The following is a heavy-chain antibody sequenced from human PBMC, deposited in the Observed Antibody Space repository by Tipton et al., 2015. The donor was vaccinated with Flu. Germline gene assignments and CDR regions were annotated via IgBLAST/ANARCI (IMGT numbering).Heavy chain of an antibody. J-gene: IGHJ4*02. V-gene: IGHV4-38-2*01. CDR1: GDSISSDFY. CDR2: VSRTGST. D-gene: IGHD3-10*01. Sequence: TLSLTCAVSGDSISSDFYWAWTRQFPGKGLEWIGTVSRTGSTIYNPSLKSRVTISIDTSKNQFSLKLSSVTAADTAVYYCARTTYYYGSGSSDYWGQGTLVTVSS. CDR3: ARTTYYYGSGSSDY.